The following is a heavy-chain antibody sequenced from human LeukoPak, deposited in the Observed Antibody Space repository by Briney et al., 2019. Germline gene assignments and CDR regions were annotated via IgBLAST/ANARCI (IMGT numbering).Heavy chain of an antibody. CDR3: ARSGRQDRYYYYMDV. Sequence: GASVKVSCKASGGTFSSYAISWVRQAPGQGLEWMGGIIPIFGTANYAQKFQGRVTITEDESTSTAYMELSSLRSEDTAVYYCARSGRQDRYYYYMDVWGKGTTVTVSS. V-gene: IGHV1-69*13. CDR2: IIPIFGTA. CDR1: GGTFSSYA. J-gene: IGHJ6*03.